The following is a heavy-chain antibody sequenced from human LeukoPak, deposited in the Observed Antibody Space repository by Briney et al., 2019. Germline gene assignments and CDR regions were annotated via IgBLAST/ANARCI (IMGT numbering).Heavy chain of an antibody. CDR2: IHTSGSN. D-gene: IGHD2-2*01. CDR3: TRGGQARTPLDY. J-gene: IGHJ4*02. V-gene: IGHV4-4*09. CDR1: GASISPYY. Sequence: SETLSLTCTVSGASISPYYWAWTRQPPGKGLEWIGYIHTSGSNNQYPSLKSRVTISVDKSKNHFSLRLTSVTAADTAVYYCTRGGQARTPLDYWGQGTLVTVSS.